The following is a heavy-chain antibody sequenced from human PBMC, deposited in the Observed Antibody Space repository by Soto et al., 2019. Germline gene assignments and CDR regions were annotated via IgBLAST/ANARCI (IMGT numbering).Heavy chain of an antibody. CDR1: GFTVSSNY. Sequence: PGGSLRLSCAASGFTVSSNYMSWVRQAPGKGLEWVSVIYSGGSTYYADSVKGRFTISRHNSKNTLYLQMNSLRAEDTAVYYCARVLTTVTTWFDPWGQGTLVTVSS. J-gene: IGHJ5*02. CDR3: ARVLTTVTTWFDP. D-gene: IGHD4-17*01. CDR2: IYSGGST. V-gene: IGHV3-53*04.